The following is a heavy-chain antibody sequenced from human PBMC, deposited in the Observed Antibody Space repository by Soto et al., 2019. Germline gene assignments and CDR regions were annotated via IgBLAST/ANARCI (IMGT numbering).Heavy chain of an antibody. CDR3: ARDGGDNTEMVYAFDL. J-gene: IGHJ4*01. V-gene: IGHV3-33*01. Sequence: QVQLVESGGGVVQPGKSLRLSCAASGFTFSTYGMHWVRQAPGKGLEWVAVIWYDGSNKYYADSVEGRFTVSRDNSNNTVSLQMNSLRAEDTALYYCARDGGDNTEMVYAFDLWGLGTLVTVSS. CDR2: IWYDGSNK. CDR1: GFTFSTYG. D-gene: IGHD2-8*01.